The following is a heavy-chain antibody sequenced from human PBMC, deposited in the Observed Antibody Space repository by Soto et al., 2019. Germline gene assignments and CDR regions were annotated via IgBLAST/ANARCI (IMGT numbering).Heavy chain of an antibody. CDR3: ARGGVIAAAGSNWFDP. Sequence: PSETLSLTCAVYGGSFSGYYWSWIRQPPGKGLEWIGEINHSGSTNYNPSLKSRVTISVDTSKNQFSLKLSSVTAADTAVYYCARGGVIAAAGSNWFDPWGQGTLVTVSS. V-gene: IGHV4-34*01. CDR2: INHSGST. D-gene: IGHD6-13*01. J-gene: IGHJ5*02. CDR1: GGSFSGYY.